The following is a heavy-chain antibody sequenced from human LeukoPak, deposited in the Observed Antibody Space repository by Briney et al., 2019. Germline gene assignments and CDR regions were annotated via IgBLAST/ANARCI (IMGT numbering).Heavy chain of an antibody. Sequence: ASVKVSCKASGYTFTTYDINWVRQATGQGLGWMGWMNPNSGYTGYAQKFQGRVTITRDTSISTAYMELSSLRSEDTAVYYCARVAGSIDYWGQGSLVTVSS. CDR3: ARVAGSIDY. V-gene: IGHV1-8*03. J-gene: IGHJ4*02. D-gene: IGHD6-19*01. CDR1: GYTFTTYD. CDR2: MNPNSGYT.